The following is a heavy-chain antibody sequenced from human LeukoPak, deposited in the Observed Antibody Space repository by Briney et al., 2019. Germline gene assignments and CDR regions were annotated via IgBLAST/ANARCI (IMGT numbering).Heavy chain of an antibody. CDR1: SGSISSSSYY. D-gene: IGHD6-13*01. V-gene: IGHV4-39*01. Sequence: PSETLSLTCTVSSGSISSSSYYWGWIRQPPGKGLEWIGSIYYSGSTYYNPSLKSRVTISVDTSKNQFSLKLSSVTAADTAVYYCARQVAAGPDDYWGQGTLVTVSS. J-gene: IGHJ4*02. CDR2: IYYSGST. CDR3: ARQVAAGPDDY.